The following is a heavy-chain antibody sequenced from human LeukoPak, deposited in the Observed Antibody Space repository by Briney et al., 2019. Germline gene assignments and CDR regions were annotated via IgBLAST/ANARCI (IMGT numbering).Heavy chain of an antibody. Sequence: SQTLSLTCTVSGGSISRVDYYWSWVRQPPGKGLEWIVYVYYSGITYYNPSLKSRVTISLDTSKKQFSLKLSSVTVADAAVYYCASLLSGGYYMDVWGKGTTVTVSS. J-gene: IGHJ6*03. CDR1: GGSISRVDYY. V-gene: IGHV4-30-4*08. CDR2: VYYSGIT. CDR3: ASLLSGGYYMDV. D-gene: IGHD3-10*01.